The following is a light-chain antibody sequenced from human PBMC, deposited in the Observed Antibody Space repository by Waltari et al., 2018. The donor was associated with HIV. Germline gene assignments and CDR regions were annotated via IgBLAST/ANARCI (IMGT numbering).Light chain of an antibody. CDR2: DVR. CDR1: SSDVGAYNR. J-gene: IGLJ1*01. Sequence: QSALTQPRSVSGSPGQSVTISCTGTSSDVGAYNRVSWYQQHPGKAPKVVIYDVRERPAGVPDRFSDSKSANTASLTISGLQADDEADYHCCSFAGSYIVFGTGTKVTVL. CDR3: CSFAGSYIV. V-gene: IGLV2-11*01.